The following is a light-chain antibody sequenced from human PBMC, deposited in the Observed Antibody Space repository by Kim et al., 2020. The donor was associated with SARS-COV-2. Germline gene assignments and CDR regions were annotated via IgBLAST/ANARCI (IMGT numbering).Light chain of an antibody. CDR3: ETWDSSLSAGGVV. CDR2: DNN. J-gene: IGLJ3*02. V-gene: IGLV1-51*01. CDR1: SSNIGNNT. Sequence: QSVLTQPPSVSAAPGQKVTISCSGSSSNIGNNTVSWYQQLPGTAPKLLIYDNNKRPSGIPDRFSGSKSGTSATLGITGLQTGDEADYYCETWDSSLSAGGVVFGGGTQLTVL.